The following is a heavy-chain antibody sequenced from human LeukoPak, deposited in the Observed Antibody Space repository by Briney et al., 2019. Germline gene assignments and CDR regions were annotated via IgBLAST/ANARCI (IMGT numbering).Heavy chain of an antibody. Sequence: PSETLSLTCTVSGGSISSYYWSWIRQPPGKGLEWIGYIYYSGSTNYNPSLKSRVTISVDTSKNQFSLKLSSVTAADTAVYYCARVYGDYYYYCMDVWGKGTTVTISS. CDR1: GGSISSYY. CDR3: ARVYGDYYYYCMDV. CDR2: IYYSGST. J-gene: IGHJ6*03. V-gene: IGHV4-59*01. D-gene: IGHD4-17*01.